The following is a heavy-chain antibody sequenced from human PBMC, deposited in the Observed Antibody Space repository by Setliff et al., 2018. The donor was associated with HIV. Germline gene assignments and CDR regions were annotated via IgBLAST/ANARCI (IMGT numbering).Heavy chain of an antibody. D-gene: IGHD6-6*01. V-gene: IGHV4-34*01. Sequence: PSETLSLTCAVYGGSFMGYYWNWIRHPPGKGLEWIGEINPSGNTNSNPSLKSRVTISVDPSKSQFSLRLNSVTAADTATYYCSRGPESVAPRMCAFDIWGQGTRVTVSS. CDR2: INPSGNT. J-gene: IGHJ3*02. CDR1: GGSFMGYY. CDR3: SRGPESVAPRMCAFDI.